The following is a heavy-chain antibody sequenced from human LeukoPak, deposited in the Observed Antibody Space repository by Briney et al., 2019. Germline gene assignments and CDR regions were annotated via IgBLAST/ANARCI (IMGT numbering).Heavy chain of an antibody. D-gene: IGHD3-22*01. J-gene: IGHJ3*02. CDR1: DYTFTSYG. Sequence: GASVKVSCKASDYTFTSYGISWVRQAPGQGPEWMGWISNYNGRTNFAQKVQGRVTLTTDTSTSTTYMELRSLRSEDRAVYYCARDYYESSGYKYDVFDIWGQGTMVTVSS. CDR2: ISNYNGRT. V-gene: IGHV1-18*01. CDR3: ARDYYESSGYKYDVFDI.